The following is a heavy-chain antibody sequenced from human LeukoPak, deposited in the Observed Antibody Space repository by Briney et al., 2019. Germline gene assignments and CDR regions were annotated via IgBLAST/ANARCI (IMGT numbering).Heavy chain of an antibody. Sequence: GRSLRPSCAAPGFTFSRYWMHWVRQAPGKGLEYVSAFSCNGGSTYYADSVKGRFTITRDNSKNTLYLQMSSLRAEDTAVYYCVKDPRDYVWEFDYWGQGTLVTVSS. CDR1: GFTFSRYW. J-gene: IGHJ4*02. CDR2: FSCNGGST. V-gene: IGHV3-64D*06. D-gene: IGHD3-16*01. CDR3: VKDPRDYVWEFDY.